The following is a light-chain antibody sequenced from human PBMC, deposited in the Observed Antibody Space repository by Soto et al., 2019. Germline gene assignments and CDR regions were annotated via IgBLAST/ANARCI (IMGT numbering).Light chain of an antibody. J-gene: IGKJ5*01. CDR3: QQYNNWPPGVT. V-gene: IGKV3-15*01. CDR1: QSVSSN. CDR2: GAS. Sequence: EIVMTQSPATLSVSPGERTTLSCRASQSVSSNLAWYQQKPGQAPRLLIYGASTRATGIPARFSGSGSGTEFTLTISSLQSEDFAVYYCQQYNNWPPGVTFGQGTRLEIK.